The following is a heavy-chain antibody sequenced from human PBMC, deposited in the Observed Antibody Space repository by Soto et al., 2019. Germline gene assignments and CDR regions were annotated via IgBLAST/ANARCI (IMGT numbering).Heavy chain of an antibody. J-gene: IGHJ6*02. CDR2: IYYSGST. CDR3: ARTDLPAYYDILTGYGMDV. CDR1: GGSISSGGYY. Sequence: SETLSLTCTVSGGSISSGGYYWTWIRQPPGKGLEWIGYIYYSGSTNYNPSLKSRVTISVDTSKNQFSLKLSSVTAADTAVYYCARTDLPAYYDILTGYGMDVWGQGTTVTVSS. D-gene: IGHD3-9*01. V-gene: IGHV4-61*08.